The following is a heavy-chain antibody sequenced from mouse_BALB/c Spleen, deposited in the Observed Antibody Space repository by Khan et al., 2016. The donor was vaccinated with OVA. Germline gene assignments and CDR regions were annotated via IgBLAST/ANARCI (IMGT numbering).Heavy chain of an antibody. CDR2: IYPGSGST. CDR1: GYTFTSYW. V-gene: IGHV1S22*01. Sequence: LQQSGSELVRPGASVKLSCKASGYTFTSYWMHWVKQRHGQGLEWIGNIYPGSGSTNYDEMLKSKGTLTVDKSSSTAYIHLRSLTSEDSAVYYCTGGGFYGKSLFAYWGQGTLVTVSA. CDR3: TGGGFYGKSLFAY. J-gene: IGHJ3*01. D-gene: IGHD2-1*01.